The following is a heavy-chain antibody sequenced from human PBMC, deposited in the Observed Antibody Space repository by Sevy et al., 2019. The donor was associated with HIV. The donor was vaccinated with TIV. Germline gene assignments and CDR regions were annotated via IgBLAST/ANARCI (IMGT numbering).Heavy chain of an antibody. J-gene: IGHJ4*02. D-gene: IGHD1-26*01. V-gene: IGHV4-34*01. CDR3: ARGREGATTGGSWDYFDY. CDR1: GGSFSGYY. Sequence: SETLSLTCAVYGGSFSGYYWSWIRHPPGKGLEWIGEINHSGSTNCNPSLKSRVTISVDTSMNQFSLKLSSVTAADTAVYYCARGREGATTGGSWDYFDYWGQGTLVTVSS. CDR2: INHSGST.